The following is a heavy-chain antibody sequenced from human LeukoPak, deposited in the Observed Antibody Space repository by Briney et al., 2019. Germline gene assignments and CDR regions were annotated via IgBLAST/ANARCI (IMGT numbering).Heavy chain of an antibody. CDR1: GYTFTSYD. CDR2: MNPNSGNT. D-gene: IGHD3-16*02. CDR3: ARGPLVRLPSSFDP. Sequence: GASVKVSCKASGYTFTSYDINWVRQATGQGFEWMGWMNPNSGNTGSAQRFQGRITMTRDTSISTAYMELSSLRFEDTAVYYCARGPLVRLPSSFDPWGQGTLVTVSS. J-gene: IGHJ5*02. V-gene: IGHV1-8*01.